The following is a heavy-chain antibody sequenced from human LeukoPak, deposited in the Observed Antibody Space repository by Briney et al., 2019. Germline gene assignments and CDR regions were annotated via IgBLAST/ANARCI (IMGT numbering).Heavy chain of an antibody. CDR3: ARAVTMIVVDNFDY. Sequence: SETLSLTCAVYGGSFSGYYWGWIRQPPGKGLEWIGEINHSGSTNYNPSLKSRVTISVDTSKNQFSLKLSSVTAADTAVYYCARAVTMIVVDNFDYWGQGTLVTVSS. D-gene: IGHD3-22*01. V-gene: IGHV4-34*01. J-gene: IGHJ4*02. CDR1: GGSFSGYY. CDR2: INHSGST.